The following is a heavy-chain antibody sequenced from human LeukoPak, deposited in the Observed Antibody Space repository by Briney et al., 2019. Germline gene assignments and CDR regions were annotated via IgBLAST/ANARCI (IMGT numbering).Heavy chain of an antibody. V-gene: IGHV4-34*01. CDR3: AREVTGTTRPFDY. CDR2: INHSGST. CDR1: GGSFSGYY. D-gene: IGHD1-7*01. Sequence: PSETLSLTCAVYGGSFSGYYWTWIRQPPGKGLEWIGEINHSGSTNYNPSLKSRVTISVDTSKNQFSLKLSSVTAADTAVYYCAREVTGTTRPFDYWGQGTLVTVSS. J-gene: IGHJ4*02.